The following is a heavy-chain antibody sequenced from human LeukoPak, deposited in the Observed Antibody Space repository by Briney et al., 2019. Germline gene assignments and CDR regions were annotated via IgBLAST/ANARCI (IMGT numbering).Heavy chain of an antibody. J-gene: IGHJ4*02. V-gene: IGHV3-11*06. CDR2: ISSSSSYT. CDR1: GFTFSDYY. CDR3: ARDIAGVSSSTSLYYFDY. D-gene: IGHD2-2*01. Sequence: GGSLRLSCAASGFTFSDYYMSWIRKAPGKGLEWVSYISSSSSYTNYADSVKGRFTISRDNAKNSLYLQMNSLRAEDTAVYYCARDIAGVSSSTSLYYFDYWGQGTLVTVSS.